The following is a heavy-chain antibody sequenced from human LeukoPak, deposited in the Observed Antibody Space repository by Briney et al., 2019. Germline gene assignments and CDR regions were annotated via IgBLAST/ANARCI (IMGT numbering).Heavy chain of an antibody. J-gene: IGHJ6*02. D-gene: IGHD2-2*01. Sequence: GSLRLSCAASGFTVSSNYMSWVRQAPGKGLEWIGEINHSGSTNYNPSLKSRVTISVDTSKNQFSLKLSSVTAADTAVYYCARGASMNYYYYGMDVWGQGTTVTVSS. V-gene: IGHV4-34*01. CDR2: INHSGST. CDR3: ARGASMNYYYYGMDV. CDR1: GFTVSSNY.